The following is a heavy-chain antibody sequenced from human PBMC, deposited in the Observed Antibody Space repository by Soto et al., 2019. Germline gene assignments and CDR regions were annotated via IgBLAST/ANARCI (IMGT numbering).Heavy chain of an antibody. V-gene: IGHV4-59*01. Sequence: SRTLSLTCTVSGGSISSYYWSWIRHPPGKGLEWIGYIYYSGSTNYNPSLKSRVTISVDTSKNQFSLKLSSVTAADTAVYYCARSLAYYYGSGSYYPFDYWGQGTLVTVSS. D-gene: IGHD3-10*01. CDR3: ARSLAYYYGSGSYYPFDY. J-gene: IGHJ4*02. CDR2: IYYSGST. CDR1: GGSISSYY.